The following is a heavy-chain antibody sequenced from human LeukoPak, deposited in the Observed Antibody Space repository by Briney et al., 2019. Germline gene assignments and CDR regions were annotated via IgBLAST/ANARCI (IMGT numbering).Heavy chain of an antibody. D-gene: IGHD1-26*01. Sequence: ASVKVSCKASGYTFTGYYMHWVRQAPGQGLEWMGWINPNSGGTNYAQKFQGWVTMTRDTSISTACMELSRLRSDDTAVYYCATSGSYYQGAFDIWGQGTMVTVSS. CDR3: ATSGSYYQGAFDI. V-gene: IGHV1-2*04. CDR1: GYTFTGYY. CDR2: INPNSGGT. J-gene: IGHJ3*02.